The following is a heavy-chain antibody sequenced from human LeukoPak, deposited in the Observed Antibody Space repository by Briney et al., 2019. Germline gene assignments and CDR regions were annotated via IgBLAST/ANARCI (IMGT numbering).Heavy chain of an antibody. CDR1: GYTITDYY. Sequence: ASVKVSCKASGYTITDYYIHWVRQAPGQGLEWMGWINPNSGGTNYAQKFQGRVTMTRDTSISTAYMELSRLRSDDTAVYYCASGYYYDSSGELVDYWGQGTLVTVSS. D-gene: IGHD3-22*01. J-gene: IGHJ4*02. V-gene: IGHV1-2*02. CDR3: ASGYYYDSSGELVDY. CDR2: INPNSGGT.